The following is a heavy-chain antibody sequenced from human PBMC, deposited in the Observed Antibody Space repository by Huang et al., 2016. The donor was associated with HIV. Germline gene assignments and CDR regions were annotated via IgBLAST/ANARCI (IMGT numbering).Heavy chain of an antibody. V-gene: IGHV4-34*01. CDR1: GGSFTGHY. CDR3: TRGGLNMGRGFRAMDV. Sequence: QVQLQQWGAGLLKPSETLSLTCAVYGGSFTGHYWTWIRQPPGKGLEWIGESNHNRNNNDNPSLKSRVTRSIDTSKNQFSLKLTSVAAADTAVYYCTRGGLNMGRGFRAMDVWGKGTTVTVSS. J-gene: IGHJ6*03. D-gene: IGHD3-10*01. CDR2: SNHNRNN.